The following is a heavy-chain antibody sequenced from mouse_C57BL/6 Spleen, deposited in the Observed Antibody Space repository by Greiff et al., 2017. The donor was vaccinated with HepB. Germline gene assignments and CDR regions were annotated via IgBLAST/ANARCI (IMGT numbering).Heavy chain of an antibody. V-gene: IGHV1-54*01. Sequence: VQRVESGAELVRPGTSVKVSCKASGYAFTNYLIEWVKQRPGQGLEWIGVINPGSGGTNYNEKFKGKATLTADKSSSTAYMQLSSLTSEDSAVYFCARDSSGSGGFDYWGQGTTLTVSS. CDR2: INPGSGGT. CDR1: GYAFTNYL. CDR3: ARDSSGSGGFDY. D-gene: IGHD3-2*02. J-gene: IGHJ2*01.